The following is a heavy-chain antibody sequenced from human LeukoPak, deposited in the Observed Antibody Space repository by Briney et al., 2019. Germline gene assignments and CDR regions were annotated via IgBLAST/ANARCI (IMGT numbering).Heavy chain of an antibody. CDR2: IYPGDSDT. CDR3: ARHRSIAARPPYYYYYYGMDV. CDR1: GYSFTSYW. V-gene: IGHV5-51*01. Sequence: GESLKISCKGSGYSFTSYWIGWVRQMPGKGLEWMGIIYPGDSDTRYSPSFQGQVTISADKSISTAYLQWSSLKASDTAMYYCARHRSIAARPPYYYYYYGMDVWGQGTMVTVSS. D-gene: IGHD6-6*01. J-gene: IGHJ6*02.